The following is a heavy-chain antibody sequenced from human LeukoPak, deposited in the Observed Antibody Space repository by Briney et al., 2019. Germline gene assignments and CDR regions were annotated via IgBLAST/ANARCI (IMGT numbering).Heavy chain of an antibody. V-gene: IGHV3-21*06. CDR2: ISGSSTYI. CDR1: GFTFSAYS. J-gene: IGHJ4*02. Sequence: GGSLRLSCAPSGFTFSAYSMNWVRQAPGKGLEWVSLISGSSTYIYYADSVKGRFTISRDNAKNSLYLQMNSLRAEDTAVYYCARDGYDSSGYPGYWGQGTLVTVSS. D-gene: IGHD3-22*01. CDR3: ARDGYDSSGYPGY.